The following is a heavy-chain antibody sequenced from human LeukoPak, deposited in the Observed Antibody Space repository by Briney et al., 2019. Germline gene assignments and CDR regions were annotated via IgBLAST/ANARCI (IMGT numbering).Heavy chain of an antibody. CDR3: ARDRSVSSNRENVHPQNGHTRNTGGY. Sequence: GGSLRLSCVVSGFSLNRYTMSWVRQAQGRGLEWAAVISGSGGSKYYADSVKGRFTISRDNSKNTLHLQMNSLRADDTAIYYCARDRSVSSNRENVHPQNGHTRNTGGYWGQGTLVTVSS. CDR2: ISGSGGSK. J-gene: IGHJ4*02. V-gene: IGHV3-23*01. D-gene: IGHD6-6*01. CDR1: GFSLNRYT.